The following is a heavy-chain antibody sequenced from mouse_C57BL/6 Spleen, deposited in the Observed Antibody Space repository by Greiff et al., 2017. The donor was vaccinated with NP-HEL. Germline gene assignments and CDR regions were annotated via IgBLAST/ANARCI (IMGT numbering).Heavy chain of an antibody. CDR1: GYTFTSYW. D-gene: IGHD4-1*01. V-gene: IGHV1-64*01. J-gene: IGHJ3*01. Sequence: QVQLQQSGAELVKPGASVKLSCKASGYTFTSYWMHWVKQRPGQGLEWIGMIHPNSGSTNYNEKFKGKATLTVDKSSSTAYMQLSSLTSEDSAVYYCARDGTRGFAYWGQGTLVTVSA. CDR2: IHPNSGST. CDR3: ARDGTRGFAY.